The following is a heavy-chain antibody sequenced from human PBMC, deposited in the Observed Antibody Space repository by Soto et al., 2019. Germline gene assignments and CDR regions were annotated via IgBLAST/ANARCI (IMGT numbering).Heavy chain of an antibody. V-gene: IGHV3-21*01. CDR1: GFSFSAYN. Sequence: GGSLRLSCIGSGFSFSAYNMNWVRQAPGKGLEWVSSIKVGSSRIYQPDSMRGRFTISRDDARNSVYLQINSLRAEDTALYFCARSPKIGVRGAFWGRGTQVTVSS. D-gene: IGHD3-16*01. J-gene: IGHJ1*01. CDR2: IKVGSSRI. CDR3: ARSPKIGVRGAF.